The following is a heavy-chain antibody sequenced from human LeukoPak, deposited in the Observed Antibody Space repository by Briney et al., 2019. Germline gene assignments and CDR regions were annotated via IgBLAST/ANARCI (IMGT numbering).Heavy chain of an antibody. D-gene: IGHD1-26*01. CDR1: GGSFSGYY. J-gene: IGHJ4*02. V-gene: IGHV4-34*01. CDR3: AREGGYSGSYRDCYFDY. Sequence: SETLSLTCAVYGGSFSGYYWSWIRQPPGKGLEWIGEINHSGSTNYNPSLKSRVTISVDTSKNQFSLKLSPVTAADTAVYYCAREGGYSGSYRDCYFDYWGQGTLVTVSS. CDR2: INHSGST.